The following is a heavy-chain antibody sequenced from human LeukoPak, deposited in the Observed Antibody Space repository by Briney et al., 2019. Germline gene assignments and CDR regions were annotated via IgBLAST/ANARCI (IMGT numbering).Heavy chain of an antibody. Sequence: PSETLSLTCTVSGGSISRSSYYWGWIRQPPGKGLEWIGSMYYSGSTYYNQSLKGRVTVSVDTSKNQFSLKLTSVTAADTAVYYCARQYYDSSGYYPWYFDQWGQGTLVTVSS. V-gene: IGHV4-39*01. D-gene: IGHD3-22*01. CDR1: GGSISRSSYY. CDR3: ARQYYDSSGYYPWYFDQ. J-gene: IGHJ4*02. CDR2: MYYSGST.